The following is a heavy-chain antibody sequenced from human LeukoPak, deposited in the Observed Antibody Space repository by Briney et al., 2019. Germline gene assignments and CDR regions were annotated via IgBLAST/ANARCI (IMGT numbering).Heavy chain of an antibody. CDR3: AKDLLAGSTSCSWDY. CDR1: GFTFSSYA. CDR2: ISGSGGST. Sequence: GGSLRLSCAASGFTFSSYAMSWVRQAPGKGLEWVSAISGSGGSTYYADSVKGRSTISRDNSKNTLYLQMNSLRAEDTAVYYCAKDLLAGSTSCSWDYWGQGTLVTVSS. V-gene: IGHV3-23*01. J-gene: IGHJ4*02. D-gene: IGHD2-2*01.